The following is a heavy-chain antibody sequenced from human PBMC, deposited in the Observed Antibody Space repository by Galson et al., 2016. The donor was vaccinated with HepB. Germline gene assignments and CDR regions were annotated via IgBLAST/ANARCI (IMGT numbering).Heavy chain of an antibody. V-gene: IGHV3-33*01. CDR1: GLSFSDYG. CDR2: IWYDGSYN. D-gene: IGHD5-12*01. CDR3: ARDHSSYKGNWFDP. Sequence: SLRLSCAASGLSFSDYGMHWVRQAPGKGLEWVAMIWYDGSYNHFADSVEGRFTISRDNSKETVSLQMNNLRVEDTAVYYCARDHSSYKGNWFDPWGQGTLATVSS. J-gene: IGHJ5*02.